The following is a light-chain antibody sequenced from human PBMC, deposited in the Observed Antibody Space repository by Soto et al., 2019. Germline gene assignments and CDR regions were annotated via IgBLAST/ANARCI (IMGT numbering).Light chain of an antibody. J-gene: IGLJ1*01. CDR1: SSNIGAGYD. V-gene: IGLV1-40*01. CDR2: GNS. CDR3: SSYTITSGYV. Sequence: QSVVTQPPSVSGAPGQRVTISCTGSSSNIGAGYDVHWYQQLPGTAPKLLIYGNSNRPSGVPDRFSGSKSGNTASLTISGLQAEDEADYYCSSYTITSGYVFGTGTKLTVL.